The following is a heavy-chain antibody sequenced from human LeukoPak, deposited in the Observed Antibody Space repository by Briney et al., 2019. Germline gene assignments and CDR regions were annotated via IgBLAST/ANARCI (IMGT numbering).Heavy chain of an antibody. CDR3: ARAPPRRYCSSTSCYTHYYGMDV. Sequence: GRSLRLSCAASGFTFSSYAMHWVRQAPGKGLEWVAVISYDGSNKYYADSVKGRFTISRDNSKNTLYLRMNSLRAEDTAVYYCARAPPRRYCSSTSCYTHYYGMDVWGQGTTVTVSS. V-gene: IGHV3-30*04. D-gene: IGHD2-2*02. CDR2: ISYDGSNK. CDR1: GFTFSSYA. J-gene: IGHJ6*02.